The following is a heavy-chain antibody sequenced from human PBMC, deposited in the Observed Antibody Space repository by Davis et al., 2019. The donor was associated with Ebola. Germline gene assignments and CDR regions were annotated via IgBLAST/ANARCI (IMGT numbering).Heavy chain of an antibody. CDR2: IIPILGIA. D-gene: IGHD6-13*01. CDR1: GYTFNNYG. CDR3: ANGYSSSWDLDY. Sequence: SVKVSCKASGYTFNNYGVSWMRQAPGQGLEWMGRIIPILGIANYAQKFQGRVTITADKSTNTAYMELSSLRSEDTAVYYCANGYSSSWDLDYWGQGTLVTVSS. V-gene: IGHV1-69*04. J-gene: IGHJ4*02.